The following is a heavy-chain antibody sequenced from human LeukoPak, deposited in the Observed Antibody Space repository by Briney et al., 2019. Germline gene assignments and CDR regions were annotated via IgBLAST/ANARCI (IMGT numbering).Heavy chain of an antibody. J-gene: IGHJ4*02. Sequence: GGSLRLSCAASGFTFSSYAMSWVRQAPGKGLEWVSAISGSGGSTYYADSVKGRFTISRDNSKNSLFLDMNSLRVEDTAVYYCARGGSTGPLSEDYWGQGTLVTVSS. CDR1: GFTFSSYA. CDR2: ISGSGGST. CDR3: ARGGSTGPLSEDY. D-gene: IGHD1-14*01. V-gene: IGHV3-23*01.